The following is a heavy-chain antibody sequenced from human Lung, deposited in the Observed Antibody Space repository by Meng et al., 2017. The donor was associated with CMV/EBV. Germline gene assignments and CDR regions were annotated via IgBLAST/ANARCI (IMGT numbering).Heavy chain of an antibody. CDR3: AKEHEILESCSLPSCYWGVDY. CDR2: MSYGGGNK. Sequence: GGSLSLXCAASGFTFSSFALHWVRQAPGKGLEWVAVMSYGGGNKYYADYVMGRFTISRDNTKSALYLQMNSLRVEDTVVYYCAKEHEILESCSLPSCYWGVDYWGQGTLVTVSS. CDR1: GFTFSSFA. V-gene: IGHV3-30-3*01. D-gene: IGHD2-2*01. J-gene: IGHJ4*02.